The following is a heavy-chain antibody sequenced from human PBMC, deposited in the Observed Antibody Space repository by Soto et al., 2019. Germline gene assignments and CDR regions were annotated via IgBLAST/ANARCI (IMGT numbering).Heavy chain of an antibody. CDR3: ARRHYDSSGYLPHFDY. J-gene: IGHJ4*02. D-gene: IGHD3-22*01. Sequence: EVPLVESGGGLVQPGGSLRLSCAASGFTFSSYWMSWVRQAPGKGLEWVANIKQDGSEKYYVDSVKGRFTISRDNAKNSLYLQMNSLRAEDTAVYYCARRHYDSSGYLPHFDYWGQGTLVTVSS. V-gene: IGHV3-7*01. CDR2: IKQDGSEK. CDR1: GFTFSSYW.